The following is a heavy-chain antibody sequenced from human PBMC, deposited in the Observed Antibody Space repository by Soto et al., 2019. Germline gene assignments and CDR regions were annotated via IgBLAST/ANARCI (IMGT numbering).Heavy chain of an antibody. CDR3: ARDTARDKVRIYYGMDV. Sequence: GGSLSLSCAAPGFTFSSYGMHGVRQAPGKGLEGVAVIWYDGSNKYYADSEKGRFTISRDNSKNTLYLQMNSLRAEDTAVYYCARDTARDKVRIYYGMDVWGQGTTVTVSS. CDR2: IWYDGSNK. J-gene: IGHJ6*02. D-gene: IGHD3-10*01. V-gene: IGHV3-33*01. CDR1: GFTFSSYG.